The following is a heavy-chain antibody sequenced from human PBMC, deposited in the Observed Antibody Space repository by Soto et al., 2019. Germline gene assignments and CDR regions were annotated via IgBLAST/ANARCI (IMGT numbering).Heavy chain of an antibody. V-gene: IGHV4-39*01. D-gene: IGHD6-6*01. J-gene: IGHJ4*02. CDR2: IYYSGST. CDR1: GGSISSSSYY. Sequence: QLQLQESGPGLVKPSETLSLTCTVSGGSISSSSYYWGWIRQPPGKGLEWIGCIYYSGSTYYNPSLKSRDPISVDTYKNQFSLKLSSVTAADTAVYYCASMIAARYFDYWGQGTLVTVSS. CDR3: ASMIAARYFDY.